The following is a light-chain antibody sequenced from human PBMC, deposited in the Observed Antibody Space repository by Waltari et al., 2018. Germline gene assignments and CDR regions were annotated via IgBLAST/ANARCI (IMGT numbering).Light chain of an antibody. CDR1: SSTIGAGSD. J-gene: IGLJ2*01. V-gene: IGLV1-40*01. CDR2: GST. CDR3: QSYDSSPSGVV. Sequence: QSVLTQPPSVSGAPGQRVTISCTGSSSTIGAGSDLPWYQQLPRTAPKLLIYGSTNRPAGVPDRFSASKSGTSASLAITGLQAEDEADYYCQSYDSSPSGVVFGGGTRLTVL.